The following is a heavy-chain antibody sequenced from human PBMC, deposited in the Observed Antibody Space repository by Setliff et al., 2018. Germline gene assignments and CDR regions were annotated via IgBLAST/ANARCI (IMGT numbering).Heavy chain of an antibody. D-gene: IGHD3-22*01. CDR2: ISAYNGNT. J-gene: IGHJ6*02. V-gene: IGHV1-18*01. Sequence: ASVKVSCKASGYTFTSYGISWVRQAPGQGLEWMGWISAYNGNTNYAQKLQGRVTMTTDTSTSTAYMELRSLRSDDTAVYYGARVGVYYYDSSGYHRSPYYYYYGMDVWGQGTTVTVSS. CDR3: ARVGVYYYDSSGYHRSPYYYYYGMDV. CDR1: GYTFTSYG.